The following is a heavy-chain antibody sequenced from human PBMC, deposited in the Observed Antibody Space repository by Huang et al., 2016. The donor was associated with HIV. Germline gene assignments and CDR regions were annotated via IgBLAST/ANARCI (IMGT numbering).Heavy chain of an antibody. CDR2: IKPKRGGT. CDR1: GYTFTDSN. V-gene: IGHV1-2*02. D-gene: IGHD6-6*01. Sequence: QVQLVQSGAEVKNPGASVRVSCKASGYTFTDSNIHWVRQAPGQGPEWTGWIKPKRGGTNYAQRCQGRITMTRDTTISTVHMDLRRIQSDDTAVYFCARDWSFGSSTSPADWGQGTLVTVSS. J-gene: IGHJ4*02. CDR3: ARDWSFGSSTSPAD.